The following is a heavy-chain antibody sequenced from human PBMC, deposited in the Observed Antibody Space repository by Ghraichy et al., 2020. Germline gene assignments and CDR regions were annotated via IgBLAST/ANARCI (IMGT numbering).Heavy chain of an antibody. CDR2: INHSGST. CDR3: ARGRYYGSGSYYKGPRSYYFDY. Sequence: ESLNISCAVYGGSFSGYYWSWIRQPPGKGLEWIGEINHSGSTNYNPSLKSRVTISVDTSKNQFSLKLSSVTAADTAVYYCARGRYYGSGSYYKGPRSYYFDYWGQGTLVTVSS. D-gene: IGHD3-10*01. J-gene: IGHJ4*02. CDR1: GGSFSGYY. V-gene: IGHV4-34*01.